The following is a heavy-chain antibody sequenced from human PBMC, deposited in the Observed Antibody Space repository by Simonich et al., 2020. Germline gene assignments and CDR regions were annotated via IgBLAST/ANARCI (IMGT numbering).Heavy chain of an antibody. Sequence: EVQLVESGGGLVKPGGSLRLSCAASGFTFSSYSMNWVRQAPGKRLESVSAISSNSSYIYYADSVKGRFTISRDNAKNSLYLQMNSLRAEDTAVYYCARANERDYWGQGTLVTVSS. CDR1: GFTFSSYS. CDR2: ISSNSSYI. CDR3: ARANERDY. D-gene: IGHD1-1*01. V-gene: IGHV3-21*01. J-gene: IGHJ4*02.